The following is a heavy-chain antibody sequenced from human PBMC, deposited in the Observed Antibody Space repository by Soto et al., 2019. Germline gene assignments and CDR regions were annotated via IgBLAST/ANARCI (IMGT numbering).Heavy chain of an antibody. CDR3: AKDGGYGYGFFDY. J-gene: IGHJ4*02. D-gene: IGHD5-18*01. Sequence: QVQLVESGGGEVQPGRSLRLSCAASGFTFNTYGMHWVRQAPGKGLECVAVIAYDGTNTYYADSVKGRFTISRDNSKNTLYLQRNSLRADDTAVYYCAKDGGYGYGFFDYWGQGTLVTVSS. CDR2: IAYDGTNT. V-gene: IGHV3-30*18. CDR1: GFTFNTYG.